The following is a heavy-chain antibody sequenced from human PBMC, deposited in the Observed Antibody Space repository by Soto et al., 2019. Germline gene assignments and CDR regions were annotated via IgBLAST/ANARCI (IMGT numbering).Heavy chain of an antibody. CDR2: IYYSGST. D-gene: IGHD3-10*01. J-gene: IGHJ4*02. CDR1: SGSISSSSYY. V-gene: IGHV4-39*01. Sequence: QLQLQESGPGLVKPSETLSLTCTVSSGSISSSSYYWGWIRQPPGQGLEWIGSIYYSGSTYYNPSLKSRVTISVDTSKHQFSLKLSSVTAADTAVYYCARNVLLWFGEVYWGQVTLVTVAS. CDR3: ARNVLLWFGEVY.